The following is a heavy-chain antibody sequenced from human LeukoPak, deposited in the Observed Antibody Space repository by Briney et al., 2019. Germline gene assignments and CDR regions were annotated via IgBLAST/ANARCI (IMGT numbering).Heavy chain of an antibody. CDR1: GFTFSSYW. Sequence: GGSLRLSCAASGFTFSSYWMHWVRQAPGKGLVWVSRINSDGSSTSYADSVKGRFTISRDNAKNTLYLQMNSLRAEDTAVYYCASLSYSSSWYLDYWGQGTLGTVSS. V-gene: IGHV3-74*01. J-gene: IGHJ4*02. CDR2: INSDGSST. D-gene: IGHD6-13*01. CDR3: ASLSYSSSWYLDY.